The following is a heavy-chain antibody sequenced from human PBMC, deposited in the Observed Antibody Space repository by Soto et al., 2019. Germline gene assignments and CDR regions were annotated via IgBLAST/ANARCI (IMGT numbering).Heavy chain of an antibody. CDR3: ARRLESRGYYYDSSGPTPDYYYYGMDV. V-gene: IGHV3-48*02. J-gene: IGHJ6*02. D-gene: IGHD3-22*01. CDR2: ISSSSSTI. CDR1: GFTISSYG. Sequence: PGGSLRFSCAASGFTISSYGMNWVRQAPGEGLEWVSYISSSSSTIYYADSVKGRFTISRDNAKNSLYLQMNSLRDEDTAVYYCARRLESRGYYYDSSGPTPDYYYYGMDVWGQGTTVNVSS.